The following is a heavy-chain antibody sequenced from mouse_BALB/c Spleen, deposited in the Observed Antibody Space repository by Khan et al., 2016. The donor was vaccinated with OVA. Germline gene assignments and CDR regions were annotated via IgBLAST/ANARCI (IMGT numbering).Heavy chain of an antibody. CDR3: AKWVKPYNTMDY. J-gene: IGHJ4*01. V-gene: IGHV2-3*01. D-gene: IGHD2-2*01. Sequence: VELVESGPGLVAPSQSLSITCTVSGFSLTSYGVHWVRQPPGKGLEWLGVIWGDGSTNYHSALISRLSISKDNSKSQVFLKMNSLQTDDTAMYFCAKWVKPYNTMDYRGQGTSVTVSS. CDR1: GFSLTSYG. CDR2: IWGDGST.